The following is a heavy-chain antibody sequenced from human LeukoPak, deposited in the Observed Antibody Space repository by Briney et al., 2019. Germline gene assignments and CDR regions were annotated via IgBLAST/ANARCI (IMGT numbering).Heavy chain of an antibody. CDR2: IGKDGST. J-gene: IGHJ3*01. CDR1: GFTFSYYD. D-gene: IGHD3-16*01. Sequence: QSGGSLRLSCAASGFTFSYYDMHWVRQVTGKSLEWVSGIGKDGSTYYPGSVKGRFTISRENAKNSLYLQMSSLRAEDTAVYYCIRDLGLSHAYGAFDVWGQGTMVTVSS. CDR3: IRDLGLSHAYGAFDV. V-gene: IGHV3-13*01.